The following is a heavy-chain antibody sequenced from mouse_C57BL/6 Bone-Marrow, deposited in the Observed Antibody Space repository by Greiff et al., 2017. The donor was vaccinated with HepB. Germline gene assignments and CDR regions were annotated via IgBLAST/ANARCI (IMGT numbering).Heavy chain of an antibody. J-gene: IGHJ4*01. V-gene: IGHV10-3*01. CDR2: IRSKSSNYAT. CDR3: VRDGPIVTTSGYYAMDY. CDR1: GFPFNTYA. D-gene: IGHD2-5*01. Sequence: GGGLVQPKGSLKLSCAASGFPFNTYAMHWVRQAPGKGLEWVARIRSKSSNYATYYADSVKDRFTISRDDSQSMLYLQMNNLKTEDTAMYYCVRDGPIVTTSGYYAMDYWGQGTSVTVSS.